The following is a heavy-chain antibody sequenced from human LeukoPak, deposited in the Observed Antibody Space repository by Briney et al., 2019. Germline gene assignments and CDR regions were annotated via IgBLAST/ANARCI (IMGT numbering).Heavy chain of an antibody. CDR2: ISSSGSTI. Sequence: GGSLRLSCAASGFTFSSYEMNWVRQAPGKGLEWVSYISSSGSTIYYADSVKGRFTISRDNAKNSLYLQMNSLRAEDTAVYYCARGSRHGGGCFDYWGQGTLVTVSS. J-gene: IGHJ4*02. CDR3: ARGSRHGGGCFDY. D-gene: IGHD3-10*01. CDR1: GFTFSSYE. V-gene: IGHV3-48*03.